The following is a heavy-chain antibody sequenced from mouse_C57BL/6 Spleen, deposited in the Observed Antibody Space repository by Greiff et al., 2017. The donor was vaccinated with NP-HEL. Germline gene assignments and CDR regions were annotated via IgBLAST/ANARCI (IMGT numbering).Heavy chain of an antibody. CDR2: IWRGGST. Sequence: VQGVESGPGLVQPSQSLSITCTVSGFSFTSYGVHWVRQSPGKGLEWLGVIWRGGSTDYNAAFMSRLSITKDNSNSQVFFKMNSLQADDTSIYYCDAGDYGYAMDYWGQGTSVTVSS. CDR3: DAGDYGYAMDY. CDR1: GFSFTSYG. D-gene: IGHD1-1*01. V-gene: IGHV2-5*01. J-gene: IGHJ4*01.